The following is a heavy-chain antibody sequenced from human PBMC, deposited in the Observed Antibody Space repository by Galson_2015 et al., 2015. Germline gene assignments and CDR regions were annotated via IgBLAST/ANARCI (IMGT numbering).Heavy chain of an antibody. CDR2: ISAYNGNT. Sequence: SVKVSCKASGYTFTSYGISWVRQAPGQGLEWMGWISAYNGNTNYAQKLQGRVTMTTDTSTSTAYMELRSLRSDDTAVYYCARNYDFSARRGLVDPWGQGTLVTVSS. CDR3: ARNYDFSARRGLVDP. J-gene: IGHJ5*02. V-gene: IGHV1-18*01. CDR1: GYTFTSYG. D-gene: IGHD3-3*01.